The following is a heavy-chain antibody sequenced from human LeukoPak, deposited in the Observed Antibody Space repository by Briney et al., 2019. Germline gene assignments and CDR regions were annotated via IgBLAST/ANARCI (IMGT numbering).Heavy chain of an antibody. CDR1: GFTFSSYA. CDR3: EKEGGSGAYYDYVWGSYPNWFDP. CDR2: ISGSGGST. Sequence: PGGSLRLSCAASGFTFSSYAMSWVRQAPGKGLEWVSAISGSGGSTYYADSVKGRFTISRDNSKNTLYLQMNSLRAEDTAVYYCEKEGGSGAYYDYVWGSYPNWFDPWGQGTLVTVSS. J-gene: IGHJ5*02. D-gene: IGHD3-16*01. V-gene: IGHV3-23*01.